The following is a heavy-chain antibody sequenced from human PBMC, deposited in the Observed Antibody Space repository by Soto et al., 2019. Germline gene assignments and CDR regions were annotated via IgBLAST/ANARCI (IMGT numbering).Heavy chain of an antibody. Sequence: SETLSLTCTVSGGSISSGGYYWSWIRQHPGKGLEWIGYIYYSGSTYYNPSLKSRVTMSVDTSKNQFSLNLSSVTAADTTVYYCAREVPTPYYFDYWGQGTLVTVSS. CDR1: GGSISSGGYY. CDR2: IYYSGST. CDR3: AREVPTPYYFDY. V-gene: IGHV4-31*03. J-gene: IGHJ4*02.